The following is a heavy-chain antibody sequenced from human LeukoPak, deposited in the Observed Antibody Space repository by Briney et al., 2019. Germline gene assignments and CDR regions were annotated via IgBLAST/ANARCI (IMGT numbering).Heavy chain of an antibody. D-gene: IGHD2-15*01. J-gene: IGHJ5*02. Sequence: SVKVSCKASGGTFSSYAISWVRQAPGQGLEWMGGIIPIFGTANYAQKFQGRVTVTADKSTSTAYMELSSLRSEDTAVYYCARKLGYCSGGSCYSNWFDPWGQGTLVTVSS. CDR2: IIPIFGTA. CDR3: ARKLGYCSGGSCYSNWFDP. CDR1: GGTFSSYA. V-gene: IGHV1-69*06.